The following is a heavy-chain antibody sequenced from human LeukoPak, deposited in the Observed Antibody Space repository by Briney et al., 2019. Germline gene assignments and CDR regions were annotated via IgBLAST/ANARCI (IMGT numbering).Heavy chain of an antibody. CDR3: ARTSVLRFLEWLSLPYYYYGMDV. CDR2: ISAYNGNT. CDR1: GYTFTSYG. V-gene: IGHV1-18*01. Sequence: ASVKVSCKASGYTFTSYGISWVRQAPGQGLEWMGWISAYNGNTNYAQKLQGRVTMTTDTSTSTAYMELRSLRSDDTAVYYCARTSVLRFLEWLSLPYYYYGMDVWGQGTTVTVSS. D-gene: IGHD3-3*01. J-gene: IGHJ6*02.